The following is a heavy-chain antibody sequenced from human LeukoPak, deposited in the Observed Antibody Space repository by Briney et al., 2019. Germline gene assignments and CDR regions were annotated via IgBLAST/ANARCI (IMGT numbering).Heavy chain of an antibody. J-gene: IGHJ6*03. CDR2: IYYSGTT. V-gene: IGHV4-39*01. D-gene: IGHD3-3*01. Sequence: SETLSLTCTVSGGSISSSHYYWGWIRQPPGKGLEWIGTIYYSGTTYYNPSLESRVTMSEDTSKNQFSLTLRSVTATDTAVSYCARQISDYYYYYIDVWRKGTTVTVSS. CDR3: ARQISDYYYYYIDV. CDR1: GGSISSSHYY.